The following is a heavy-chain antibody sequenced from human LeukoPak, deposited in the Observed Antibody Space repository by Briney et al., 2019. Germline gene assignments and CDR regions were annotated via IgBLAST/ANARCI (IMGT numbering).Heavy chain of an antibody. V-gene: IGHV3-23*01. CDR3: AKDMGGIAVAGTGWFDP. Sequence: AGGSLRLSCAASGFTFSSYAMSWVRQAPGKGLEWVSAISGSGGSTYYADSVKGRFTISRDNSKNTLYLQMNSLRAEDTALYYCAKDMGGIAVAGTGWFDPWGQGTLVTVSS. CDR1: GFTFSSYA. CDR2: ISGSGGST. J-gene: IGHJ5*02. D-gene: IGHD6-19*01.